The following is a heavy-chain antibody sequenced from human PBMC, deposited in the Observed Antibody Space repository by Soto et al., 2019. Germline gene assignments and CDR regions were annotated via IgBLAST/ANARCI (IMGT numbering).Heavy chain of an antibody. D-gene: IGHD3-10*01. V-gene: IGHV4-31*03. CDR2: IYYSGST. Sequence: TLSLTCTVVGGSSISSSSYWSWIRQHPGKGLEWIGYIYYSGSTYYNPSLKSRVTISVDTSKNQFSLKLSSVTAADTAVYYCARVRTVRGLLDIDYWGQETLVTLSS. CDR1: GGSSISSSSY. J-gene: IGHJ4*02. CDR3: ARVRTVRGLLDIDY.